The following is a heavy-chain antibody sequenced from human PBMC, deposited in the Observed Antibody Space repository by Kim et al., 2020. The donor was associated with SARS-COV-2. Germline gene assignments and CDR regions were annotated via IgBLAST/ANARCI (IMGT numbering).Heavy chain of an antibody. CDR3: ASSSAGANGKPGIAAAGTTVDY. CDR2: IYYSGST. CDR1: GGSISSSSYY. V-gene: IGHV4-39*01. D-gene: IGHD6-13*01. Sequence: SETLSLTCTVSGGSISSSSYYWGWIRQPPGKGLEWIGSIYYSGSTYYNPSLKSRVTISVDTSKNQFSLKLSSVTAADTAVYYCASSSAGANGKPGIAAAGTTVDYWGQGTLVTVSS. J-gene: IGHJ4*02.